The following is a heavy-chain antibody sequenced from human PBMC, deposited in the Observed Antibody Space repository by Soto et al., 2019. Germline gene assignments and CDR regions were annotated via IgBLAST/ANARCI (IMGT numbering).Heavy chain of an antibody. CDR3: ARGRYGDY. Sequence: QVLLVQSGAEVKKPGASVKVSCQGSGYAFTTYGITWVRQAPGQGLEWMGWISAHNGNTNYAQKLQGRVTVTRYTSTSTAYMELRSLRYDDTAVYYCARGRYGDYWGQGALVTVSS. D-gene: IGHD1-1*01. J-gene: IGHJ4*02. CDR1: GYAFTTYG. CDR2: ISAHNGNT. V-gene: IGHV1-18*01.